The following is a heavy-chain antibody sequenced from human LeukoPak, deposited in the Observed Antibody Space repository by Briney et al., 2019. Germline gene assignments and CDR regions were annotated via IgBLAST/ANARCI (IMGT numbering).Heavy chain of an antibody. CDR1: GYTFTGYY. D-gene: IGHD2-15*01. V-gene: IGHV1-2*04. CDR3: ARDGPRPPVVAATPSHGGYYGMDV. J-gene: IGHJ6*04. CDR2: INPNSGGT. Sequence: ASVKVSCKASGYTFTGYYMHWVRQAPGQGLAWMGWINPNSGGTNYAQKFQGWVTMTRDTSISTAYMELSRLRSDDTAVYYCARDGPRPPVVAATPSHGGYYGMDVWGKGTTVTVSS.